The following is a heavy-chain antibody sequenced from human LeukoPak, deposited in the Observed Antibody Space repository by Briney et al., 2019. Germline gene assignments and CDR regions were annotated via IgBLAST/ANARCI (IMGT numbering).Heavy chain of an antibody. D-gene: IGHD3-10*01. J-gene: IGHJ4*02. V-gene: IGHV4-34*01. Sequence: SETLSLTCAVYGGSFSGYYWSWIRQPPGKGLEWIGEINHSGSTNYNPSLKSRVTISVDTSKNQFSLKLSSVTAADTAVYYCARRGGSEYYFDYWGQGTLVTVSS. CDR3: ARRGGSEYYFDY. CDR2: INHSGST. CDR1: GGSFSGYY.